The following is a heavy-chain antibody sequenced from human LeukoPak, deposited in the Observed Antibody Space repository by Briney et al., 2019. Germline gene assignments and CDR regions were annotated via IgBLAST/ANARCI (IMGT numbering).Heavy chain of an antibody. CDR1: GGSISSYY. J-gene: IGHJ4*02. V-gene: IGHV4-59*01. CDR2: IYYSGST. D-gene: IGHD3-22*01. CDR3: ASRASSGYPYYFDY. Sequence: SETLSLTCTVSGGSISSYYWSWIRQPPGKGLEWIGYIYYSGSTNYNPSLKSRITISVDTSKNQFSLKLSSVTAADTAVYYCASRASSGYPYYFDYWGQGTLVTVSS.